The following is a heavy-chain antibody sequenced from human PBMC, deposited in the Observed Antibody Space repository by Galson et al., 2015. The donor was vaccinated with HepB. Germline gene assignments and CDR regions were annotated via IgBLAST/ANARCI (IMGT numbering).Heavy chain of an antibody. Sequence: SVKVSCKASGYTFTSYYMQWVRQAPGQGLEWMGIINPSGGSTTYAQKFQGRVTMTRDTSTSTVYMELSSLRSEDTAVYYCASSGGGNAEYFQHWGQGTLVTVSS. CDR2: INPSGGST. CDR1: GYTFTSYY. J-gene: IGHJ1*01. V-gene: IGHV1-46*01. CDR3: ASSGGGNAEYFQH. D-gene: IGHD4-23*01.